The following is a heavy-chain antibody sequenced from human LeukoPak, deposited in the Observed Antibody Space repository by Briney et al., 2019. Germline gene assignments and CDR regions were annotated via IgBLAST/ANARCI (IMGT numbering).Heavy chain of an antibody. Sequence: PGGSLRLSCAASGFTFSSNSMHWVRQAPGKGLVWVSRIDSDGSTTTYADSVKGRFTISRDNAKSTVYLQMNSLRVEDTALYYCARGQAGAFDIRGQGTMVTVSS. D-gene: IGHD3-10*01. CDR3: ARGQAGAFDI. J-gene: IGHJ3*02. CDR2: IDSDGSTT. V-gene: IGHV3-74*01. CDR1: GFTFSSNS.